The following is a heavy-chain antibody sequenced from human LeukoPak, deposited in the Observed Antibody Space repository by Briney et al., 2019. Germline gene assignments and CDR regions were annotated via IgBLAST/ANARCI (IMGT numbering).Heavy chain of an antibody. V-gene: IGHV4-39*01. CDR2: IYYSGST. J-gene: IGHJ5*02. CDR1: GGSISSSSYY. D-gene: IGHD3-10*01. CDR3: ARHSPPLWGVGWFDP. Sequence: KASETLSLTCTVSGGSISSSSYYWGWIRQPPGKGLEWIGSIYYSGSTYYNPSLKSRVTISVDTSKNQFSLKLSSVTAADTAVYYCARHSPPLWGVGWFDPWGQGTLVTVSS.